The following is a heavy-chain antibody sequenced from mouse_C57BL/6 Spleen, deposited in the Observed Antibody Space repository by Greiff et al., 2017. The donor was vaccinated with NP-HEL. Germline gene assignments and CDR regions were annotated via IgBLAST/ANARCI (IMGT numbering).Heavy chain of an antibody. CDR2: IYPRSGNT. J-gene: IGHJ3*01. CDR3: ARDYGSSPVVAY. Sequence: QVQLKESGAELARPGASVKLSCKASGYTFTSYGISWVKQRTGQGLEWIGEIYPRSGNTYYNEKFKGQATLTADKSSSTAYMELRSLTSEDSAVYFCARDYGSSPVVAYWGQGTLVTVSA. CDR1: GYTFTSYG. V-gene: IGHV1-81*01. D-gene: IGHD1-1*01.